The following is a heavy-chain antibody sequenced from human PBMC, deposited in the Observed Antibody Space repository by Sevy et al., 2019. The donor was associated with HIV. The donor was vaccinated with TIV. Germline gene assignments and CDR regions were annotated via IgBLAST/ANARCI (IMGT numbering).Heavy chain of an antibody. D-gene: IGHD2-15*01. V-gene: IGHV3-23*01. Sequence: GGSLRLSCAASGFTFSSYAMNWVRQAPGKGLEWVSAISGRGGSTYYAGSVEGRFTMSRDISKKTLDLQMNSLSAEDTAVYYCARAPPGHCSSSSCPRAYYYYGMDVWGQGTTVTVSS. CDR2: ISGRGGST. CDR3: ARAPPGHCSSSSCPRAYYYYGMDV. J-gene: IGHJ6*02. CDR1: GFTFSSYA.